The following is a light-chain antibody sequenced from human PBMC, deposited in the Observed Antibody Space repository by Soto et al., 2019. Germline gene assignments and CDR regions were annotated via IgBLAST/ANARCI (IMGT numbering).Light chain of an antibody. V-gene: IGKV3-15*01. CDR2: RAS. CDR3: QQYINWPWT. Sequence: EIVMTESPATLSVSPGERATLSCRASQSVSNNLAWYQKKPGQAPRLLIHRASIRATGVPDRFSGSGSGTEFTLTISSLQSEDFAVYYCQQYINWPWTFGQGTKVEIK. J-gene: IGKJ1*01. CDR1: QSVSNN.